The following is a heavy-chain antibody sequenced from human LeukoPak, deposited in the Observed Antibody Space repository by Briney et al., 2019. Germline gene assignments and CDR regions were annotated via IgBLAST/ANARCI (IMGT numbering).Heavy chain of an antibody. Sequence: GASVKVSCKASGYTFTGYYMHWVRQAPGQGLEWMGWINPNSGGTNYAQKFQGRVTMTRDTSISTAYMELSRLRSDDTAVYYCARDASSSWYDYYYYYYMDVWGKGTTVTVSS. D-gene: IGHD6-13*01. CDR3: ARDASSSWYDYYYYYYMDV. V-gene: IGHV1-2*02. CDR2: INPNSGGT. CDR1: GYTFTGYY. J-gene: IGHJ6*03.